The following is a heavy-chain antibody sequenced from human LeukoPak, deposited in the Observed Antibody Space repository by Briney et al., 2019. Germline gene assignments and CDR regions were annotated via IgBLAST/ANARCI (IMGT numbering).Heavy chain of an antibody. Sequence: ASVKVSCKASGYTFTGYYMHWVRQAPGQGLEWMGWINPNSGGTNYAQKFQGRVTITRNTSISTAYMELSSLRSEDTAVYYCARGGLWFGELYNYWGQGTLVTVSS. D-gene: IGHD3-10*01. J-gene: IGHJ4*02. V-gene: IGHV1-2*02. CDR1: GYTFTGYY. CDR3: ARGGLWFGELYNY. CDR2: INPNSGGT.